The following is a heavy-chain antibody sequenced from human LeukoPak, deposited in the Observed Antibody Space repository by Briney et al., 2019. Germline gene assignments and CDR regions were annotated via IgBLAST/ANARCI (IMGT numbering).Heavy chain of an antibody. Sequence: SVKVSCKASGGTFSSYAISWVRQAPGQGLEWMGGIIPIFGTANYAQKFQGRVTITTDESTSTAYMELSSLRSEDTAVYYCARESGYYYDSSGYFNWFDPWGQGTLVTVSS. CDR3: ARESGYYYDSSGYFNWFDP. V-gene: IGHV1-69*05. D-gene: IGHD3-22*01. J-gene: IGHJ5*02. CDR1: GGTFSSYA. CDR2: IIPIFGTA.